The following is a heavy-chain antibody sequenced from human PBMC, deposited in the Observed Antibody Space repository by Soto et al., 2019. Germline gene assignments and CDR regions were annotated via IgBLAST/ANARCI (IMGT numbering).Heavy chain of an antibody. CDR2: IKSKTDGGTT. V-gene: IGHV3-15*07. Sequence: GGSLRLSSAASGFTFRNAWRNWVRQAPGKGLEWVGRIKSKTDGGTTNYAAPVKGRFTISRDDSKNTLYLQMNSLKTEDTAVYYCTTDPKGPLRYFDWLPDDYYGMDVWGQGTTVTVSS. J-gene: IGHJ6*02. D-gene: IGHD3-9*01. CDR1: GFTFRNAW. CDR3: TTDPKGPLRYFDWLPDDYYGMDV.